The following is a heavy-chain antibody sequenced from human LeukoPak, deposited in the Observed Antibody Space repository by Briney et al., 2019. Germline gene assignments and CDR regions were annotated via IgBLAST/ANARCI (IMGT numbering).Heavy chain of an antibody. D-gene: IGHD6-19*01. CDR1: GFTFREYY. V-gene: IGHV3-11*03. Sequence: GGSLRPSRPAPGFTFREYYMSGIRQAQRKGLEWVSYISSSRSYTNYADSVKGRFTISRDNAQNSLNLQMNSLRAEDTAVYYCARPYSSGWYGGFDLWGRGTLVTVSS. CDR3: ARPYSSGWYGGFDL. CDR2: ISSSRSYT. J-gene: IGHJ2*01.